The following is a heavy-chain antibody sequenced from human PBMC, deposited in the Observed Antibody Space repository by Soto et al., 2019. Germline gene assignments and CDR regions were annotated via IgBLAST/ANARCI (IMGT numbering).Heavy chain of an antibody. CDR1: GYTFTSYG. Sequence: QVQLVQSGAEVKKPGASVKVSCKASGYTFTSYGISWVRQAPGQGLEWMGWISAYNGNTNYAQKLQGRVTMTTDTTTSTAYKELRSLRSDDTDVYYCARDKIVLWELGGNFDYWGQGTLVTVSS. J-gene: IGHJ4*02. V-gene: IGHV1-18*01. CDR2: ISAYNGNT. D-gene: IGHD1-26*01. CDR3: ARDKIVLWELGGNFDY.